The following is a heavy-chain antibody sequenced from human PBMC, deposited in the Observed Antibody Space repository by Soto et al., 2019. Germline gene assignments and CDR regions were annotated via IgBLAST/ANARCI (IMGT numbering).Heavy chain of an antibody. D-gene: IGHD5-12*01. Sequence: QITLKESGPTLVKPTQTLTLTCTLSGFSLSTSGVGVGWIRQPPGKALEWLALIYWDDDKRYSPFLKSRLTITKDTSKNQVVLTLTNMDRVDTATYYCAHKGDGYRGFKYWGQGTLVTVSS. CDR1: GFSLSTSGVG. V-gene: IGHV2-5*02. CDR3: AHKGDGYRGFKY. J-gene: IGHJ4*02. CDR2: IYWDDDK.